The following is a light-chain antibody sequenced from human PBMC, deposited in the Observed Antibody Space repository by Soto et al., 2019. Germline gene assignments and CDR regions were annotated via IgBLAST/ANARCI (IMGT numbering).Light chain of an antibody. Sequence: EIVLTPSPATLSLSPGERATLSCRASQTISRYLAWYQQRPGQAPRLLIYDASNRATDIPARFSGSGSGTDFTLTISSLEPEDFAVYYCQHRNNWPLTFGGGTKVEIK. V-gene: IGKV3-11*01. CDR3: QHRNNWPLT. CDR1: QTISRY. CDR2: DAS. J-gene: IGKJ4*01.